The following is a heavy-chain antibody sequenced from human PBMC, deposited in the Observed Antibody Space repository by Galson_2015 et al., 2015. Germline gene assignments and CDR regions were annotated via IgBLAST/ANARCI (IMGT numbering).Heavy chain of an antibody. CDR3: AKDQSSGWYILSM. V-gene: IGHV3-30*18. CDR2: ISYDGSNK. Sequence: SLRLSCAASGFTFSSYGMHWVRQAPGKGLEWVAVISYDGSNKYYADSVKGRFTISRDNSKNTLYLQMNSLRAEDTAVYYCAKDQSSGWYILSMWGQGTLVTVSS. D-gene: IGHD6-19*01. CDR1: GFTFSSYG. J-gene: IGHJ4*02.